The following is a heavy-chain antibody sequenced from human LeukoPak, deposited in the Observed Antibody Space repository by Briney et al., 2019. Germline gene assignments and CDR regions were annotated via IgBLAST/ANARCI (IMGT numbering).Heavy chain of an antibody. CDR1: GFTFSSYA. V-gene: IGHV3-30-3*01. J-gene: IGHJ4*02. D-gene: IGHD3-22*01. CDR2: ISYDGSNK. Sequence: GGSLRLSCAASGFTFSSYAMHWVRQAPGKGLEWVAVISYDGSNKYYADSVKGRFTISRDNSKNTLYLQMNSLRAEDTAVYYCAKDPYYDSSGAFDYWGQGTLVTVSS. CDR3: AKDPYYDSSGAFDY.